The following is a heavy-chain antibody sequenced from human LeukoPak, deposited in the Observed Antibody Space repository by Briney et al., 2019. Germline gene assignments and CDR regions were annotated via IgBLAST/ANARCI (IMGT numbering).Heavy chain of an antibody. CDR3: ASSGSYGFDY. CDR2: ITASGTAM. Sequence: GGSLRLSCAASGFTFSSYSMYWVRQAPGKGLEWVSHITASGTAMFYADSVKGRFTISRDNAKNSLYLQMNSLRDEDTAVYYCASSGSYGFDYWGQGTLVTVSS. D-gene: IGHD1-26*01. J-gene: IGHJ4*02. CDR1: GFTFSSYS. V-gene: IGHV3-48*02.